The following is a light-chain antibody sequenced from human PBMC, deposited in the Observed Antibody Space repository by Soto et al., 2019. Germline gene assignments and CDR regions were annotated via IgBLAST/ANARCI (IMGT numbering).Light chain of an antibody. Sequence: DIQMTQSPSTLSASVGDRVTITCRASQSFSTCLAWYQQKPGRAPNLLIYDVSSLASGVPSRFSGSGSGTEFTLTISSRQPDEFATYYCQQYYRYHLCFGGATTVEIK. CDR3: QQYYRYHLC. CDR2: DVS. J-gene: IGKJ4*01. CDR1: QSFSTC. V-gene: IGKV1-5*01.